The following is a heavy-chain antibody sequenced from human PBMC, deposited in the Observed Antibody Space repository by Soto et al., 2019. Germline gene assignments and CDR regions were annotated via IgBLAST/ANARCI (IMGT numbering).Heavy chain of an antibody. CDR1: GYTLTELS. CDR2: FDPEDGET. V-gene: IGHV1-24*01. J-gene: IGHJ3*02. Sequence: GASVKVSCKVSGYTLTELSMHWVRQAPGKGLEWMGGFDPEDGETIYAQKFQGRVTMTEDTSTDKAYMELSSLRSEDTAVYYCATPLRYFDWYDAFDIWGQGTMVTVSS. CDR3: ATPLRYFDWYDAFDI. D-gene: IGHD3-9*01.